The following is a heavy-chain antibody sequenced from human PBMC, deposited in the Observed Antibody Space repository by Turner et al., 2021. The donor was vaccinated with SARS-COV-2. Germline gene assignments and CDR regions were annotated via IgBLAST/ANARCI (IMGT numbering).Heavy chain of an antibody. CDR2: IRSKPYGGTT. J-gene: IGHJ6*02. CDR1: GFTFGDYA. Sequence: EVQLVESGGGLVQPGRSLRLSLSASGFTFGDYAMSWVRQAPGKGLEWVGFIRSKPYGGTTEYAASVKGRFTISRDDSKSIAYLQMNSLKTEDTAVYYCTRDYLALLFGEHYYYGMDVWGQGTTVTVSS. CDR3: TRDYLALLFGEHYYYGMDV. V-gene: IGHV3-49*04. D-gene: IGHD3-10*01.